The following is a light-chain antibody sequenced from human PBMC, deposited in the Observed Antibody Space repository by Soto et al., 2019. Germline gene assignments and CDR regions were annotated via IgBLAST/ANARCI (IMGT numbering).Light chain of an antibody. CDR1: SSDVGGYNY. CDR2: DVS. Sequence: QSVLTQPASVSGSPGQSITISCTGTSSDVGGYNYVSSYQQHPGKAPKHMIYDVSNRPSGVSNRFSGSKSGNTASLTISGLQAEDEADYYCSSYTSSSTLGVFGTATKVTV. V-gene: IGLV2-14*01. J-gene: IGLJ1*01. CDR3: SSYTSSSTLGV.